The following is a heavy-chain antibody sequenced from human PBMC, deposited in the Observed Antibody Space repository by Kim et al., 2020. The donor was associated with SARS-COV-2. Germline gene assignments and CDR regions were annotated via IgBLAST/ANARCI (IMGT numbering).Heavy chain of an antibody. Sequence: TNYNPSLKSHDTIPVDTSKNQFSLKLSSVTAADTAVYYCARDPHIDAFDIWGQGTMVTVSS. CDR3: ARDPHIDAFDI. J-gene: IGHJ3*02. V-gene: IGHV4-34*01. CDR2: T.